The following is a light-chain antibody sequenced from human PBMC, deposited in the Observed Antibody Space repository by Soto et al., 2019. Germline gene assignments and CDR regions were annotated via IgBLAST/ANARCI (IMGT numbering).Light chain of an antibody. V-gene: IGKV3-20*01. CDR3: QQYGSSPWT. CDR2: GAS. CDR1: QSVSSSY. J-gene: IGKJ1*01. Sequence: EILFTPSSSTLSFSPGERATLSCRASQSVSSSYLAWYQQKPGQAPRLLIYGASSRATGIPDRFSGSGSGTDFTLTISRLEPEDFAVYYCQQYGSSPWTFGQGTKVDI.